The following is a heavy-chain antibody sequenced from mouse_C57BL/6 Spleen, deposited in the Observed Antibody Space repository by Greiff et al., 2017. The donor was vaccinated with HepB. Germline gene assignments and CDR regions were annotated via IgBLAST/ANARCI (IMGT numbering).Heavy chain of an antibody. CDR1: GFSLTSYG. V-gene: IGHV2-5*01. Sequence: VMLVESGPGLVQPSQSLSITCTVSGFSLTSYGVHWVRQSPGKGLEWLGVIWRGGSTDYNAAFMSRLSITKDNSKSQVFFKMNSLQADDTAIYYCAKNPNNYGSSYWYFDVWGTGTTVTVSS. D-gene: IGHD1-1*01. CDR2: IWRGGST. J-gene: IGHJ1*03. CDR3: AKNPNNYGSSYWYFDV.